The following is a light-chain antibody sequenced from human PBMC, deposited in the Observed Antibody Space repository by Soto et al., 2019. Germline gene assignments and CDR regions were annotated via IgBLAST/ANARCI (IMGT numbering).Light chain of an antibody. CDR3: QQRTRWPMT. J-gene: IGKJ5*01. Sequence: EILLTQSPATLSLSPGERVTLSCRASQNLHSFLNWYQQRPGQAPRPLIYDGSKRAAGVPDRISGDGSGTDYTPTISSLEPEDFAVYYCQQRTRWPMTFGQGTRLEIK. CDR2: DGS. CDR1: QNLHSF. V-gene: IGKV3-11*01.